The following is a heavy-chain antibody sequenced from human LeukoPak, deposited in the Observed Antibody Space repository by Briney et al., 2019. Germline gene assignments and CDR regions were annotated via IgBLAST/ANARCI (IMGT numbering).Heavy chain of an antibody. D-gene: IGHD6-13*01. CDR1: GDSFTSYW. J-gene: IGHJ4*02. CDR2: IYPGDSDT. V-gene: IGHV5-51*01. Sequence: GESLKISCKGSGDSFTSYWIGWVRQMPGKGLGWMGIIYPGDSDTRYSPSFQGQVTISADKSISIAYLQWSSLKASDTAMYYCARLVGVAATNVDYFDYWGQGTLVTVSS. CDR3: ARLVGVAATNVDYFDY.